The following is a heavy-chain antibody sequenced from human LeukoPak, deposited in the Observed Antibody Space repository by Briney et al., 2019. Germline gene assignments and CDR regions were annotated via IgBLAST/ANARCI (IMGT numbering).Heavy chain of an antibody. CDR3: ARELNGRFGVLLAPVDYFDY. V-gene: IGHV1-46*01. CDR1: GYTFTSYY. Sequence: ASVTVSCQASGYTFTSYYMHWVRQPPGQGLEWMGIINPSGGSTSYAQKFQGRVTMTRDTSTSTDYMELSSLRSEDTALYYCARELNGRFGVLLAPVDYFDYWGQGTLVTVSS. CDR2: INPSGGST. J-gene: IGHJ4*02. D-gene: IGHD3-10*01.